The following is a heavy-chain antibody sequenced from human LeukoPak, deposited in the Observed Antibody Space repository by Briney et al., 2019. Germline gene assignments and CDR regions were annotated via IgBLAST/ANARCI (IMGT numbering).Heavy chain of an antibody. J-gene: IGHJ4*02. CDR3: ARDADGYED. D-gene: IGHD5-24*01. CDR2: IKEDGSED. CDR1: GFTFSRAW. Sequence: QAGGSLRLSCAASGFTFSRAWMSWVRQAPGKGLEWVANIKEDGSEDYYADSVKGRFAISKDNAKNSLYLQMNNLRAEDTAMYYCARDADGYEDRGQGTLVIVSS. V-gene: IGHV3-7*01.